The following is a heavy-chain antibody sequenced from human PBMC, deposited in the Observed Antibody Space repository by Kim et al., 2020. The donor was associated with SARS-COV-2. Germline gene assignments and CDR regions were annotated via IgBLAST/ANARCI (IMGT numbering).Heavy chain of an antibody. Sequence: GGSLRLSCAASGFTVSSNYMSWVRQAPGKGLEWVSVIYSGGSTYYADSVKGRFTISRDNSKNTLYLQMNSLRAEDTAVYYCARERVLRYFDWLPQASYYYYGMDVWGQGTTVTVSS. CDR2: IYSGGST. D-gene: IGHD3-9*01. J-gene: IGHJ6*02. V-gene: IGHV3-53*01. CDR3: ARERVLRYFDWLPQASYYYYGMDV. CDR1: GFTVSSNY.